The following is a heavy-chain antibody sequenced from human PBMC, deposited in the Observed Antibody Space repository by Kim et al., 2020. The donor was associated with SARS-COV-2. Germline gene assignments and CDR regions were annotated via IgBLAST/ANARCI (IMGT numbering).Heavy chain of an antibody. CDR2: ITPIDAST. V-gene: IGHV1-46*01. CDR1: GYTFTSNH. Sequence: ASVKVSCKASGYTFTSNHIHWVRQAPGQGLEWMGVITPIDASTTYAQKFQGRVTMTRDTSTSTVYMDLSSLRFEDTAVYYCVRDFSGAWAFDYWGQGTLVTVSS. CDR3: VRDFSGAWAFDY. D-gene: IGHD3-10*01. J-gene: IGHJ4*02.